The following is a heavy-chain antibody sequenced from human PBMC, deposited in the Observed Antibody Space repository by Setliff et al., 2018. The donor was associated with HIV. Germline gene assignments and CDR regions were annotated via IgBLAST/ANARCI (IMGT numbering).Heavy chain of an antibody. CDR3: ARGAIAAAGTDY. CDR2: INHSGST. D-gene: IGHD6-13*01. CDR1: GGSFSGYY. V-gene: IGHV4-34*01. Sequence: TSETLSLTCAVYGGSFSGYYWSWIRQPPGKGLEWIGEINHSGSTNYNPSLKSRVTISVDTSKNQFSLKLSSVTAADTAVYYCARGAIAAAGTDYWGQGTLVTV. J-gene: IGHJ4*02.